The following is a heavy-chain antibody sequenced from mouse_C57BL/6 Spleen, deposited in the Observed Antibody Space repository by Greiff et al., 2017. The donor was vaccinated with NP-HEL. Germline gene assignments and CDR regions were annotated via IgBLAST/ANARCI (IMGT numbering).Heavy chain of an antibody. Sequence: DVQLVESGGGLVQPGGSLKLSCAASGFTFSDYYMYWVRQTPEKRLEWVAYISNGGGSTYYPDTVKGRFTISRDNAKNTLYLQMSRLKSEDTAMYYCARQRPNYGSSLDDWGQGTTLTVSS. D-gene: IGHD1-1*01. CDR3: ARQRPNYGSSLDD. CDR1: GFTFSDYY. CDR2: ISNGGGST. J-gene: IGHJ2*01. V-gene: IGHV5-12*01.